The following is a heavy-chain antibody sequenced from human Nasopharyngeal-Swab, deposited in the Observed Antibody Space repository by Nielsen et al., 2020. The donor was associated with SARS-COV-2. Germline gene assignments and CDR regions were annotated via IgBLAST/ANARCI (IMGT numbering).Heavy chain of an antibody. J-gene: IGHJ6*02. CDR3: ARVYCSSTSCYFYGMDV. Sequence: GESLKISCAASGFTFSDYYMSWIRQAPGKGLEWVSYISSSGSSIYYADSVKGRFTISRDNAKNSLYLQMNSLRAEDTAVYYCARVYCSSTSCYFYGMDVWGQGTTVTVSS. V-gene: IGHV3-11*04. CDR1: GFTFSDYY. CDR2: ISSSGSSI. D-gene: IGHD2-2*01.